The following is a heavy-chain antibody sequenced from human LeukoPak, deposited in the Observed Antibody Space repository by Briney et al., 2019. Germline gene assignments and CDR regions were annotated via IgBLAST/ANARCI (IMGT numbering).Heavy chain of an antibody. J-gene: IGHJ5*02. CDR1: GFTFSDYS. CDR3: ARAGASGWYAAGWFDP. CDR2: INTDGRTT. D-gene: IGHD6-19*01. V-gene: IGHV3-74*01. Sequence: GGSLRLSCAASGFTFSDYSMNWVRQAPGKGLVWVSSINTDGRTTRYAASVQGRFTISRDNAKNTLSLQMNSLRDDDTAVYYCARAGASGWYAAGWFDPWGQGTLVTVSS.